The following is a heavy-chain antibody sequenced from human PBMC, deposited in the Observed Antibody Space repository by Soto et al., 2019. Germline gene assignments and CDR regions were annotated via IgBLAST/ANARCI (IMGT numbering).Heavy chain of an antibody. CDR2: ISSSSSTI. D-gene: IGHD3-9*01. J-gene: IGHJ4*02. Sequence: GGSLRLSCAASGFTFSSYSMNWVRQAPGKGLEWVSYISSSSSTIYYADSVKGRFTISRDNAKNSLYLQMNSLRAEDMAVYYCARDMYYDILTGYEYWGQGTLVTVSS. V-gene: IGHV3-48*01. CDR3: ARDMYYDILTGYEY. CDR1: GFTFSSYS.